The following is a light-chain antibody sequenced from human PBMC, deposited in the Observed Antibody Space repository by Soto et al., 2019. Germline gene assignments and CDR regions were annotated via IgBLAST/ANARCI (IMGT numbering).Light chain of an antibody. V-gene: IGKV4-1*01. CDR1: HIVFFPSNKKDY. CDR2: WAS. J-gene: IGKJ5*01. CDR3: QQYYSSIT. Sequence: DILTTQSPDSLAVSLCEMATIHFKTSHIVFFPSNKKDYLAWYQHKPGQPPRLLLYWASTRQAGVPDRFSGSGSGTDFTLTISSLQAEDVAVYYCQQYYSSITFGQGTRLEIK.